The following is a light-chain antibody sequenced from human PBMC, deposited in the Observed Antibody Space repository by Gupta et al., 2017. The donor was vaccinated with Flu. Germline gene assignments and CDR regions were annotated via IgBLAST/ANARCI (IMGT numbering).Light chain of an antibody. V-gene: IGLV2-11*01. CDR1: SNDVGGSNR. CDR3: SSHAGRVTWV. Sequence: QSAPTQPRSVSGSPGQSVTISCTESSNDVGGSNRVSWYQQRPGKAPKLILYDVTERPSGVPDRFSGSKSGNTASLTISGLQADDEADYYCSSHAGRVTWVFGTGTTVTVL. J-gene: IGLJ1*01. CDR2: DVT.